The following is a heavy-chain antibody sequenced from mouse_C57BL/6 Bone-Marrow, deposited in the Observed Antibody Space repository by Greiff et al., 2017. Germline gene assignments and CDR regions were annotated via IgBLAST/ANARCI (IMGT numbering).Heavy chain of an antibody. V-gene: IGHV1-47*01. Sequence: VQLQQSGAELVKPGASVKMSCTASGYTFTTYPIEWMKQNHGKSLEWIGNFHPYNDDTKYNEKFKGKATLTVETSSNTVYLELSRLTSDDSAVYYCARSSTFFYYFAYWGQGTTLTVSS. D-gene: IGHD5-1*01. CDR1: GYTFTTYP. J-gene: IGHJ2*01. CDR3: ARSSTFFYYFAY. CDR2: FHPYNDDT.